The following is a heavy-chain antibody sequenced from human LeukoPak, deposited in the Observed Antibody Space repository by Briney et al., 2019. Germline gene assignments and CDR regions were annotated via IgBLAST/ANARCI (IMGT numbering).Heavy chain of an antibody. CDR2: INHGGST. J-gene: IGHJ4*02. Sequence: SETLSLTCAVYGGSFSGYYWSWIRQPPGKGLEWIGEINHGGSTNYNPSLKSRVTISVDTSKNQFSLKLSSVTAADTAVYYCARGLKTARGALDYWGQGTLVTVSS. CDR1: GGSFSGYY. D-gene: IGHD3-10*01. V-gene: IGHV4-34*01. CDR3: ARGLKTARGALDY.